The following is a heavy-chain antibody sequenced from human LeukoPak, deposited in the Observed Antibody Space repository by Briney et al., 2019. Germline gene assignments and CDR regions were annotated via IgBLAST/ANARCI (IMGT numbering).Heavy chain of an antibody. V-gene: IGHV3-23*01. D-gene: IGHD2-15*01. J-gene: IGHJ4*02. CDR3: AKGSVYCSGGSCYPYYFDY. Sequence: GGSLRLSCAASGFTFSSYAMSWVRQAPGKGLEWVSAISGSGGSTYYADSVKGRFTISRDNSKNTLYLQMNSLRAEDTAVYYCAKGSVYCSGGSCYPYYFDYWGQGTLVTVSS. CDR2: ISGSGGST. CDR1: GFTFSSYA.